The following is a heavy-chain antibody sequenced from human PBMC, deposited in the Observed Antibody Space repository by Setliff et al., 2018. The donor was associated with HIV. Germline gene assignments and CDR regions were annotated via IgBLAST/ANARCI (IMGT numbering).Heavy chain of an antibody. CDR3: VREAWSAIRYFDWLLSYMDV. CDR2: INTDGSST. J-gene: IGHJ6*03. D-gene: IGHD3-9*01. Sequence: PGGSLRLSCAASGFSFSNYWMHWVRQAPGKGLVWVSRINTDGSSTLYADSVKGRFTISRDNTKNTLYLQMNSLRAEDTAVYYCVREAWSAIRYFDWLLSYMDVWGKGTAVTVSS. V-gene: IGHV3-74*01. CDR1: GFSFSNYW.